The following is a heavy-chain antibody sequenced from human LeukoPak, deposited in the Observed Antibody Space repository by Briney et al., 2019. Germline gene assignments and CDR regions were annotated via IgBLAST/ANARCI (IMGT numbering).Heavy chain of an antibody. D-gene: IGHD2-21*01. J-gene: IGHJ4*02. V-gene: IGHV1-18*01. CDR1: GGTFSSYA. Sequence: VASVKVSCKASGGTFSSYAISWVRQAPGQGLEWMGWISVRTGNINYAQNLQGRVTMTTDTSTSTAYLEVRSLRSDDTAVYYCARGVFDWYEEFWGQGTLVTVSS. CDR3: ARGVFDWYEEF. CDR2: ISVRTGNI.